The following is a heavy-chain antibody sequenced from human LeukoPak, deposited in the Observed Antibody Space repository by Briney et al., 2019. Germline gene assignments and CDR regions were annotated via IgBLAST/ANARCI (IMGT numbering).Heavy chain of an antibody. J-gene: IGHJ4*02. D-gene: IGHD3-10*01. Sequence: SETLSLTCTVSGGSISNYYWTWIRQSPGKGLEWIGYIYSSGSTKYNPSLKSRVTIPVDTSKNQFSLNLSSVTAADTALYYCARLPSGSSPFDYWGQGTLVTVSS. V-gene: IGHV4-59*08. CDR1: GGSISNYY. CDR3: ARLPSGSSPFDY. CDR2: IYSSGST.